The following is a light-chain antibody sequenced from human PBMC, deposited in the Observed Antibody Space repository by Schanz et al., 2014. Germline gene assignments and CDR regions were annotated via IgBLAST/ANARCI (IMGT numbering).Light chain of an antibody. J-gene: IGKJ1*01. CDR1: QSISSW. Sequence: DIQMTQSPSTLSASVGDRVTLTCRASQSISSWLAWYQQKPGKAPKLLIYDASSLESGVPSRFSGSGSGTEFTLTISSLQPEDFATYYCQQYDSYPRTFGQGTKVEIK. V-gene: IGKV1-5*01. CDR2: DAS. CDR3: QQYDSYPRT.